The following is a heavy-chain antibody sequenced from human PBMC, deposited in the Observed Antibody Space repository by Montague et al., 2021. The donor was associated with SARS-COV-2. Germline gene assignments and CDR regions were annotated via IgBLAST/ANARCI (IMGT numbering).Heavy chain of an antibody. CDR1: GFIVSANY. J-gene: IGHJ6*02. CDR2: MYSSGTI. Sequence: SLRLSCAAPGFIVSANYMTWVRQAPGKGLEWVSVMYSSGTIYYADSVRGRFTISRDNSKNTLYLQMNSLRADDTAVYYCAGKVLVGTGNYGMDVWGQGTTVTVSS. CDR3: AGKVLVGTGNYGMDV. V-gene: IGHV3-53*01. D-gene: IGHD1-1*01.